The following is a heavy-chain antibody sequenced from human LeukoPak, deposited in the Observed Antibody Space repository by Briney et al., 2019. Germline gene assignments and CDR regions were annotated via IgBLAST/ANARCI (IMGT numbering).Heavy chain of an antibody. V-gene: IGHV3-23*01. CDR2: ISGSGGST. CDR3: AKEEYYDSSGYYYVPLDAFDI. CDR1: GFTFSSYA. Sequence: GGSLRLSCAASGFTFSSYAMSWLRQAPEKGLEWVSAISGSGGSTYYADSVKGRFTISRDNSKNTLYLQMNSLRAEDTAVYYCAKEEYYDSSGYYYVPLDAFDIWGQGTMVTVSS. D-gene: IGHD3-22*01. J-gene: IGHJ3*02.